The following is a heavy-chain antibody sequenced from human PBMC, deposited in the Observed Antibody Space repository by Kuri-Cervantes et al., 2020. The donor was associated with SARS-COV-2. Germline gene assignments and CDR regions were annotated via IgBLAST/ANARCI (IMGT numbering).Heavy chain of an antibody. Sequence: GGSLRLSCAASGFTFSSYSMNWVRQAPGKGLEWVSSISSSSSYIYYADSVKGRFTISRDNAKNSVYLQMSSLRADDTAVYYCARDQGSRWSANAFDVWGQGTKVTVSS. CDR3: ARDQGSRWSANAFDV. CDR1: GFTFSSYS. J-gene: IGHJ3*01. V-gene: IGHV3-21*01. D-gene: IGHD6-13*01. CDR2: ISSSSSYI.